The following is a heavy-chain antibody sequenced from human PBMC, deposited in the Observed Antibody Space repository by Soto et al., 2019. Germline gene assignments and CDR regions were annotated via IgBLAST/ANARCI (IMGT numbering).Heavy chain of an antibody. J-gene: IGHJ4*02. Sequence: EVQLLESGGGLVQPGGSLRLSCAASGFTFSSYAMSWVRQAPGKGLEWVSAISGSGGSTYYADSVKGRFTISRDNSKNTLYLQRNSLRAEGTAVYYCAKGAEGGYYFDYWGQGTLVTVSS. D-gene: IGHD3-16*01. CDR1: GFTFSSYA. CDR3: AKGAEGGYYFDY. V-gene: IGHV3-23*01. CDR2: ISGSGGST.